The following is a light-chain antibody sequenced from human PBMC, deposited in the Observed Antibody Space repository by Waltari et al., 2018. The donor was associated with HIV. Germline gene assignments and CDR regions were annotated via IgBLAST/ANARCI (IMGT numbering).Light chain of an antibody. CDR3: QQYNNWPGT. V-gene: IGKV3-15*01. J-gene: IGKJ2*01. Sequence: EIVMTQSPATLSVSPGERATLPCWASQSVGSKLAWYQRRPGQAPRLLIYDASTRATGIPARFSGSGSGTDFTLTISSLQSEDCAVYSCQQYNNWPGTFGPGTKLEIK. CDR2: DAS. CDR1: QSVGSK.